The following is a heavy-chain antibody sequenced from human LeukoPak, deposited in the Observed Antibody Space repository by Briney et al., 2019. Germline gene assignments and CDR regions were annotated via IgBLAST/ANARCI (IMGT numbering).Heavy chain of an antibody. D-gene: IGHD2-2*01. CDR1: GFTFNNYG. Sequence: GGSLRLSCAASGFTFNNYGMHWVRQAPGKGLEWVAVISYDGRNIHYPDSVKGRCTISRDISTDTLWLQMDSLRTEDTAVYYCAKGPLRGTAAAIDYWGQGTLVTVSS. V-gene: IGHV3-30*18. CDR2: ISYDGRNI. J-gene: IGHJ4*02. CDR3: AKGPLRGTAAAIDY.